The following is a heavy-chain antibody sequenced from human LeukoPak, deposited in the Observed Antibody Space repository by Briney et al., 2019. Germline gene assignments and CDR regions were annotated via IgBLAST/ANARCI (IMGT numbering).Heavy chain of an antibody. CDR3: ARDRHYGSGSYYPDY. J-gene: IGHJ4*02. CDR1: GYTFTNYY. D-gene: IGHD3-10*01. V-gene: IGHV1-46*01. CDR2: INPSGVST. Sequence: GASVKVSCKASGYTFTNYYMHWVRQAPGQGLEWIGIINPSGVSTSYAQKFQGRVTMTRDTSTSTVYMELSSLRSEDTAVYYCARDRHYGSGSYYPDYWGQGTLVTVSS.